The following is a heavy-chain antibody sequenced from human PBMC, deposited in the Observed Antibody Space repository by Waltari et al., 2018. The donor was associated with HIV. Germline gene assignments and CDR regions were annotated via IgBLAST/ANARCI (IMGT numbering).Heavy chain of an antibody. Sequence: EVQLVESGGGWVQPGGSLRLSCAASGFSLTTFSMNWVLPAPGKGLEWLSHIYTKTIYAANSVRCRFTSSSDTAKNSLFLQMNSLRAEDTALYYCVRDSHDYSEGGHWFDPWGQGTLVTVSS. CDR3: VRDSHDYSEGGHWFDP. CDR1: GFSLTTFS. D-gene: IGHD4-4*01. CDR2: IYTKTI. J-gene: IGHJ5*02. V-gene: IGHV3-48*01.